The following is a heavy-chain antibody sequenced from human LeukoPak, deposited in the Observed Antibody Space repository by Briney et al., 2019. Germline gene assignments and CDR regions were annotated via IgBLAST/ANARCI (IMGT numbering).Heavy chain of an antibody. CDR1: GGSISSYY. D-gene: IGHD1-26*01. CDR2: IYTSGST. V-gene: IGHV4-4*07. J-gene: IGHJ4*02. Sequence: SETLSLTCTVSGGSISSYYWSWIRQPAGKGLEWIGRIYTSGSTNYNPSLKSRVTMSVDTSKNQFSLKLSSVTAADTAVYYCARDRVEWELLSWALDYWGQGTLVTVSS. CDR3: ARDRVEWELLSWALDY.